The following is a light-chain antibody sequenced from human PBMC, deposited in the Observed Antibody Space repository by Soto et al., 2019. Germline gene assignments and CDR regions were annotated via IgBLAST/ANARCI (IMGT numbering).Light chain of an antibody. J-gene: IGKJ2*01. V-gene: IGKV3-20*01. CDR2: KPS. CDR3: QQYEASSRYI. CDR1: QSLTSTY. Sequence: EIVLTQSPGTLSLSPGERATLSCTASQSLTSTYSAWYQQKVGLAPRLLIYKPSTRATGIPDRFSGSGSGTDFTLTISRLEPEDFAVYYCQQYEASSRYIFGQGTRLEIK.